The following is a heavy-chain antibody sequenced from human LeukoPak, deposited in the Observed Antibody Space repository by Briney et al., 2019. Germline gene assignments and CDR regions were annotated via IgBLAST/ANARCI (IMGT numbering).Heavy chain of an antibody. CDR2: MNPNSGNT. CDR3: ASDGATPSGFDP. V-gene: IGHV1-8*02. J-gene: IGHJ5*02. Sequence: ASVKVSCKASGYTFTSYGISWVRQAPGQGLEWMGWMNPNSGNTGYAQKFQGRVTMTRNTSISTAYMELSSLRSEDTAVYYCASDGATPSGFDPWGQGTLVTVSS. CDR1: GYTFTSYG. D-gene: IGHD1-26*01.